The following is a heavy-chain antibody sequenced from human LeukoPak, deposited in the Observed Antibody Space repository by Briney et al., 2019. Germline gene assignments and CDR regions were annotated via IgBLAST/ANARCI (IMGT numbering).Heavy chain of an antibody. CDR2: ISSSSSYI. V-gene: IGHV3-21*01. Sequence: GGSLRLSCAASGFTFSSYSMNWVRQAPGKGLEWVSSISSSSSYIYYADSVKGRFTISRDNAKNSLYLQMNSLRAEDTAVYYCASPATPGITPIDYWGQGTLVTVSS. CDR3: ASPATPGITPIDY. D-gene: IGHD1-20*01. CDR1: GFTFSSYS. J-gene: IGHJ4*02.